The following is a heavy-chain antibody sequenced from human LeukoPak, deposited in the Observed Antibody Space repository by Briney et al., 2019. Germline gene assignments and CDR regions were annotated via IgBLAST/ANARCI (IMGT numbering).Heavy chain of an antibody. CDR2: INHSGST. V-gene: IGHV4-34*01. CDR3: ARGAAATY. J-gene: IGHJ4*02. Sequence: PSETLSLTCAVYGGSFSGYYWSWIRQPPGKGLEWIGEINHSGSTNYNPSLKSRVTISVDTSKNQFSLKLSPVTAADTAVYYCARGAAATYWGQGTLVTVSS. D-gene: IGHD6-13*01. CDR1: GGSFSGYY.